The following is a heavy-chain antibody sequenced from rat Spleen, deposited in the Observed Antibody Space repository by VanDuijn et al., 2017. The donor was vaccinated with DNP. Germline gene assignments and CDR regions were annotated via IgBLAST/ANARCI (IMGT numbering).Heavy chain of an antibody. V-gene: IGHV5-25*01. Sequence: EVQLVESGGGLVQPGRSMKLSCAASGFTFSNSDMAWVRQAPTKGLEWVASISTRGGITYYRDSVKGRFTISRDNTKSSLYLQMNSLKSEDTATYYCARSDNSGSKWNYWGHGVMVTVSS. J-gene: IGHJ2*01. D-gene: IGHD4-3*01. CDR3: ARSDNSGSKWNY. CDR1: GFTFSNSD. CDR2: ISTRGGIT.